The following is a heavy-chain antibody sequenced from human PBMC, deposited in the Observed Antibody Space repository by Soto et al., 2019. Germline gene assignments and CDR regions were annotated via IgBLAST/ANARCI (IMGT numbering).Heavy chain of an antibody. CDR3: SRRAPEGFDP. CDR2: IDYSGST. Sequence: KTSETLSLTCTVSGGTIRSSNYYWAWIRQPPGKGLEWIGSIDYSGSTYYNPSLKSRVTISVDASKNHFSLKLGPVTAADTALYYCSRRAPEGFDPWGQGTLVTVSS. V-gene: IGHV4-39*02. J-gene: IGHJ5*02. CDR1: GGTIRSSNYY.